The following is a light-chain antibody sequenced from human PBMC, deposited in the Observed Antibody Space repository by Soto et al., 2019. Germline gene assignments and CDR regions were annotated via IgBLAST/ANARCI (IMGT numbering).Light chain of an antibody. CDR1: QSVSNNY. CDR3: RQYGSSGT. Sequence: EILLTQSPGTLSLSPGERATLSCRASQSVSNNYLAWYQQKAGQGPRLLIYGASNRATDIPDTFSGSGSGTDLTLTISRLEPEDVAVYYCRQYGSSGTFGQGTKVDI. CDR2: GAS. V-gene: IGKV3-20*01. J-gene: IGKJ1*01.